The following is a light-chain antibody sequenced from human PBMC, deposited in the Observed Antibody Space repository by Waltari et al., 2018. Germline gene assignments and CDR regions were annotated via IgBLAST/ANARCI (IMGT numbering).Light chain of an antibody. CDR2: GNS. CDR1: SPNIGAGYD. V-gene: IGLV1-40*01. Sequence: QSVLTQPPSVSGAPGQRVTISCTGSSPNIGAGYDVHWYQQLPGTAPKLPIYGNSNRPSGVPDRFSGSKSGTSASLAITGLQAEDEADYYCQSYDSSLRVVFGGGTKLTVL. J-gene: IGLJ2*01. CDR3: QSYDSSLRVV.